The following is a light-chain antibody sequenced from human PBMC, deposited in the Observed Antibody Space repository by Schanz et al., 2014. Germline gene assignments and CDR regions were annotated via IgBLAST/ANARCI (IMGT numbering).Light chain of an antibody. CDR3: CSYAGRSLI. J-gene: IGLJ2*01. Sequence: QSALTQPRSVSGSPGQSVTISCTGTSSDVGAYNDVSWYQHHPGKAPKLLIYDVTKRPSGVPDRFSGSKSGNTASLTVSGLQAEDEADYYCCSYAGRSLIFGGGTKLTVL. CDR1: SSDVGAYND. V-gene: IGLV2-11*01. CDR2: DVT.